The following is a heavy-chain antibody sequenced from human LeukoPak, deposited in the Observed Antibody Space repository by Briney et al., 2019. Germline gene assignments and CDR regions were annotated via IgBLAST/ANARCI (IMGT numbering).Heavy chain of an antibody. CDR3: ARGGAARLHFQN. D-gene: IGHD6-6*01. CDR1: GFTFSDYY. Sequence: GGSLRLSCAVSGFTFSDYYMSWVRQAPGRGLEWVSYISSGGSTIYYADSVRGRFTISRDNARNSLYLQMSSLRAEDTAVYYCARGGAARLHFQNWGQGTLVTVSS. CDR2: ISSGGSTI. J-gene: IGHJ1*01. V-gene: IGHV3-11*01.